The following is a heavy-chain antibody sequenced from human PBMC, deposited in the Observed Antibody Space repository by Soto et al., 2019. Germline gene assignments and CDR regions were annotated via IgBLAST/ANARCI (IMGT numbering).Heavy chain of an antibody. J-gene: IGHJ4*02. CDR1: GFTFSSYA. D-gene: IGHD3-22*01. Sequence: GGSLRLSCAASGFTFSSYAMHWVRQAPGKGLEWVAVISYDGSNKYYADSVKGRFTISRDNSKNTLYLQMNSLRAEDTAVYYCARNPYYYDSSGYIIDEWGQGTLVTVSS. CDR3: ARNPYYYDSSGYIIDE. CDR2: ISYDGSNK. V-gene: IGHV3-30-3*01.